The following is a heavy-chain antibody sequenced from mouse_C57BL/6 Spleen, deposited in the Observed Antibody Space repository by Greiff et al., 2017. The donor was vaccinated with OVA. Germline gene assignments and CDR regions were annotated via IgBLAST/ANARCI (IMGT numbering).Heavy chain of an antibody. CDR2: INPYNGGT. CDR1: GYTFTDYY. Sequence: EVQLQQSGPVLVKPGASVKMSCKASGYTFTDYYMNWVKQSHGKSLEWIGVINPYNGGTSYNQKFKGKATLTVDKSSSTAYMELNSLTSEDSAVYYCARDYYGSRWFAYWGQGTLVTVSA. V-gene: IGHV1-19*01. D-gene: IGHD1-1*01. J-gene: IGHJ3*01. CDR3: ARDYYGSRWFAY.